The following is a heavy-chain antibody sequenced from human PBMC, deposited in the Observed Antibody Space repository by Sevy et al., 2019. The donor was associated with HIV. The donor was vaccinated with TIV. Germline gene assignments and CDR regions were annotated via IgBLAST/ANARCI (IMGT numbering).Heavy chain of an antibody. CDR3: ATHSGIAAAGRVFDY. Sequence: GGYLRLSCAASGFTFSDHYMEWVRQAPGKGLEWIGRTRNKADSYTTEYAASVKGRFTISRDDSKNSLYLQMNSLKTEDTAVHYCATHSGIAAAGRVFDYWGQGTLVTVSS. D-gene: IGHD6-13*01. CDR1: GFTFSDHY. V-gene: IGHV3-72*01. J-gene: IGHJ4*02. CDR2: TRNKADSYTT.